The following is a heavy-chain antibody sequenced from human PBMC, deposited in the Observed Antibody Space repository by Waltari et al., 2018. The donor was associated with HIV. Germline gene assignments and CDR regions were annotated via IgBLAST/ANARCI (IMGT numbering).Heavy chain of an antibody. J-gene: IGHJ4*02. CDR3: ATSRTFDY. Sequence: EVQLVESGGGLVQPGGSLRLPCAASGFRFTSYWLSWVRQVPGKGLEWVANIKQDGSEKYYVDSVKGRFTISRDNAKNSLYLQMNSLRAEDTAVYYCATSRTFDYWGQGTLVTVSS. CDR2: IKQDGSEK. D-gene: IGHD2-2*01. V-gene: IGHV3-7*01. CDR1: GFRFTSYW.